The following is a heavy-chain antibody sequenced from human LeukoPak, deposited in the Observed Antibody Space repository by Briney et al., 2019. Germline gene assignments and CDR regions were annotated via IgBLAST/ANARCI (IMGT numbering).Heavy chain of an antibody. D-gene: IGHD6-13*01. CDR1: GFTFSSYA. CDR2: ISYGGSNK. V-gene: IGHV3-30-3*01. CDR3: ARGCYSSSCREYFQH. Sequence: GRSLRLSCAASGFTFSSYAMHWVRQAPGKGLEWVAVISYGGSNKYYADSVKGRFTISRDNSKNTLYLQMNSLRAEDTAAYYCARGCYSSSCREYFQHWGQGTLVTVSS. J-gene: IGHJ1*01.